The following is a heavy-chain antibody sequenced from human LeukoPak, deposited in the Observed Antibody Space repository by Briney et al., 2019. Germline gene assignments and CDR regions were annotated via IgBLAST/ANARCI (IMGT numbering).Heavy chain of an antibody. V-gene: IGHV4-39*01. CDR2: IYYSGST. CDR3: ARLLYYYDSSPSPAFDI. Sequence: SETLSLTCTVSGGSISSSSYYWGWIRQPPGKGPEWIGSIYYSGSTYYNPSLKSRVTISVDTSKNQFSLKLSSVTAADTAVYYCARLLYYYDSSPSPAFDIWGQGTMVTVSS. J-gene: IGHJ3*02. CDR1: GGSISSSSYY. D-gene: IGHD3-22*01.